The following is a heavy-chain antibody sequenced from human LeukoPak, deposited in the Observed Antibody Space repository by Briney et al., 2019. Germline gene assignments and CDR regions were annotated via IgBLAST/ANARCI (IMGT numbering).Heavy chain of an antibody. V-gene: IGHV3-23*01. CDR2: ISGSGGST. CDR3: AKDSSSVLRYFDWLFSFDY. J-gene: IGHJ4*02. D-gene: IGHD3-9*01. Sequence: GGSLRLSCAASGFTFSRSSMNWVRQAPGKGLEWVSAISGSGGSTYYADSVKGRFTISRDNSKNTLYLQMNSLRAEDTAVYYCAKDSSSVLRYFDWLFSFDYWGQGTLVTVSS. CDR1: GFTFSRSS.